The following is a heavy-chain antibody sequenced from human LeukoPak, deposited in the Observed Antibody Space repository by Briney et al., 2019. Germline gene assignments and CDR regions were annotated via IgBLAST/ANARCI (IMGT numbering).Heavy chain of an antibody. D-gene: IGHD6-19*01. J-gene: IGHJ4*02. CDR1: GGSFSGYY. CDR3: ARGSSGWFDY. V-gene: IGHV4-34*01. CDR2: INHSGST. Sequence: SETLSLTCAVYGGSFSGYYWSWIRQPPGKGLEWIGEINHSGSTNYNPSLKSRVTMSVDTSKNQFSLKLSSVTAADTAVYYCARGSSGWFDYWGQGTLVTVSS.